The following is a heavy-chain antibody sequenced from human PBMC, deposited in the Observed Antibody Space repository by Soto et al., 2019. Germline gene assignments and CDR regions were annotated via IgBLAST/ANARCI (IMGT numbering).Heavy chain of an antibody. CDR3: GRQPGHCGSTTCFGYYSVDV. CDR1: GGSISNNYW. Sequence: SETLSLTCAVSGGSISNNYWWSWVRQSPGKGLVWIGEISHRGTINYNPSLKSRVTISVDTPNNQLSLRLSSVTAADTAVYYCGRQPGHCGSTTCFGYYSVDVWGQGTTVTVSS. D-gene: IGHD2-2*01. CDR2: ISHRGTI. J-gene: IGHJ6*02. V-gene: IGHV4-4*02.